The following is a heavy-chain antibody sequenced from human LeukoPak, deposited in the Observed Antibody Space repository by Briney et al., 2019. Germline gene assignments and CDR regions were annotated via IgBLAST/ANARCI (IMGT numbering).Heavy chain of an antibody. Sequence: GTSLRLSCAASGFTFSSHNMHWVRQAPGKGLEWVALISNDGINKYYADSVKGRFTISRDNSKTTLYLQMNGLRGEETAVYYCARDGGYSYGYRIDYWGQGTLVTVSS. CDR1: GFTFSSHN. CDR2: ISNDGINK. V-gene: IGHV3-30-3*01. D-gene: IGHD5-18*01. CDR3: ARDGGYSYGYRIDY. J-gene: IGHJ4*02.